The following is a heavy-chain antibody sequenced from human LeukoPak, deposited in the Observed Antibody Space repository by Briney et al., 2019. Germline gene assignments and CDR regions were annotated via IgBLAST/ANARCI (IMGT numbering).Heavy chain of an antibody. CDR2: IYYSGST. V-gene: IGHV4-59*08. J-gene: IGHJ4*02. Sequence: SETLSLTCTVSGGSLSSYYWSWIRQPPGKGLEWIGYIYYSGSTNYNPSLKSRVTISVDTSKNQFSLKLSSVTAADTAVYYCARLDGSSWSHDYWGQGTLVTVSS. CDR1: GGSLSSYY. D-gene: IGHD6-6*01. CDR3: ARLDGSSWSHDY.